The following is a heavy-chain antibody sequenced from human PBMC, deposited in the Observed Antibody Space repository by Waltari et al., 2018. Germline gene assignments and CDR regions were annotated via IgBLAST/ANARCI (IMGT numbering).Heavy chain of an antibody. CDR3: ARTSTVTTIFDY. J-gene: IGHJ4*02. V-gene: IGHV4-61*09. CDR1: GGSISSGSYY. D-gene: IGHD4-4*01. Sequence: QVQLQESGPGLVKPSQTLSLTCTVSGGSISSGSYYWSWIRQPAGKGLEWIGYIYTSGSTNYNPSLKGRVTISVDTSKNQFSLKLSSVTAADTAVYYCARTSTVTTIFDYWGQGTLVTVSS. CDR2: IYTSGST.